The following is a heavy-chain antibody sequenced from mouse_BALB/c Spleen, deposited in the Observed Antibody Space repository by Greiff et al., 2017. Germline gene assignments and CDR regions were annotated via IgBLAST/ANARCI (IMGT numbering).Heavy chain of an antibody. CDR2: IWAGGST. D-gene: IGHD1-1*01. Sequence: VQLKESGPGLVAPSQSLSITCTVSGFSLTSYGVHWVRQPPGKGLEWLGVIWAGGSTNYNSALMSRLSISQDNSKSQVFLKMNSLQTDDTAMYYCARGYYYGSSLVRAMDYWGQGTSVTVSS. J-gene: IGHJ4*01. V-gene: IGHV2-9*02. CDR1: GFSLTSYG. CDR3: ARGYYYGSSLVRAMDY.